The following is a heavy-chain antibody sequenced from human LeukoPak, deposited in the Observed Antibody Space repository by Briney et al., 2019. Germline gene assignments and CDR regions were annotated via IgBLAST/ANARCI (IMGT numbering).Heavy chain of an antibody. Sequence: SETLSLTCNVSGGSISSGGYYWTWIRQPPGKGLELIGFTYASGTTYYNPSLKKRVTISVHGSKNQFSLNLSSATAADTAVYYCARSSPYQLLIFTGESYMDVWGKGTTVTVSS. V-gene: IGHV4-30-2*01. CDR1: GGSISSGGYY. J-gene: IGHJ6*03. CDR3: ARSSPYQLLIFTGESYMDV. CDR2: TYASGTT. D-gene: IGHD2-2*01.